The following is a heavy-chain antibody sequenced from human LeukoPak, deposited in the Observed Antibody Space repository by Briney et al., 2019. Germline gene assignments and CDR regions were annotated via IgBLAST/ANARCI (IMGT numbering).Heavy chain of an antibody. CDR3: ARAALKGSYYLDY. CDR1: GFTFSSYS. CDR2: ISSSSSYI. Sequence: GGSLRLSCAASGFTFSSYSMNWVRRAPGKGLEWVSSISSSSSYIYYADSVKGRFTISRDNAKNSLYLQMNSLRAGDTAVYYCARAALKGSYYLDYWGQGTLVTVSS. D-gene: IGHD3-10*01. J-gene: IGHJ4*02. V-gene: IGHV3-21*01.